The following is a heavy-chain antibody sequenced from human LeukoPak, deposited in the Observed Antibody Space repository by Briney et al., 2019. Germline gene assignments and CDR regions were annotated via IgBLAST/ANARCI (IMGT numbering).Heavy chain of an antibody. Sequence: SVKVSCKASGGTFSSYAIGWVGQAPGQGLEWMGGIFPIFGTANYAQKFQGRGTITTDESTSTAYMELSSLRSEDTAVYYCARALRIAARPEYYYYMDVWGKGTTVTVSS. CDR3: ARALRIAARPEYYYYMDV. CDR2: IFPIFGTA. J-gene: IGHJ6*03. D-gene: IGHD6-6*01. V-gene: IGHV1-69*05. CDR1: GGTFSSYA.